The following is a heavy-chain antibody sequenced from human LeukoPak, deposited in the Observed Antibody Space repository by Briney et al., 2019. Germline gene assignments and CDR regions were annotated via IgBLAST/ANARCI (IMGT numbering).Heavy chain of an antibody. J-gene: IGHJ4*02. CDR3: AKEGSGSYYGDY. CDR2: ISGSGGST. D-gene: IGHD1-26*01. Sequence: GGSLRLSCAATGFTFSSYGMSWVRQAPGKGLEWVSAISGSGGSTYYADSVKGRFTISRDNSKNTLYLQMNSLRAEDTAVYYCAKEGSGSYYGDYWGQGTLVTVSS. V-gene: IGHV3-23*01. CDR1: GFTFSSYG.